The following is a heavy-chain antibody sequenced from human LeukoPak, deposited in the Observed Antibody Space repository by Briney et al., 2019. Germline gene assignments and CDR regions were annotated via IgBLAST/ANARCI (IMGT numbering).Heavy chain of an antibody. CDR2: FDPEDGET. D-gene: IGHD6-19*01. CDR3: ATESELSGWVGFDY. V-gene: IGHV1-24*01. Sequence: ASVKVSCKVSGYTLTELSMHWVRQAPGKGLEWMGGFDPEDGETIYAQKFQGRVTMTEDTSTDTAYMELSSLRSEDTAVYYCATESELSGWVGFDYWGQGTLVTVSS. J-gene: IGHJ4*02. CDR1: GYTLTELS.